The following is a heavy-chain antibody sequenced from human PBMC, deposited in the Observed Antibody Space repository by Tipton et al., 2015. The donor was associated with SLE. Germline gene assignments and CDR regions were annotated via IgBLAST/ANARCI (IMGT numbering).Heavy chain of an antibody. CDR3: ARGRRLWSNEGQLVPYFDY. J-gene: IGHJ4*02. V-gene: IGHV4-34*01. D-gene: IGHD6-6*01. CDR1: GASFSIYY. CDR2: INHSGSS. Sequence: TLSLTCAVYGASFSIYYWSWIRQPPGKGLEWIGEINHSGSSNYNPSLKSRVTISVDTSKNQFSLRLSSVTAADTAVYYCARGRRLWSNEGQLVPYFDYWGKGTLVTVSS.